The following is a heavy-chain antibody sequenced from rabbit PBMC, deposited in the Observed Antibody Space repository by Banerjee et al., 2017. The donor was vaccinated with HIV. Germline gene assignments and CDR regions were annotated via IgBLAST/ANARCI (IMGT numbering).Heavy chain of an antibody. CDR1: GFSFSKNYW. J-gene: IGHJ4*01. D-gene: IGHD4-2*01. Sequence: QEQLGESGGDLVKPEGSLTLTCTASGFSFSKNYWIYWVRQAPGKGLEWIACIYAGSSGITNSASWAKGRFTISKTSSTTVTLQMTSPTAADTATYFCVRDFAGVIVWNFGLWGQGTRVTVS. CDR2: IYAGSSGIT. CDR3: VRDFAGVIVWNFGL. V-gene: IGHV1S45*01.